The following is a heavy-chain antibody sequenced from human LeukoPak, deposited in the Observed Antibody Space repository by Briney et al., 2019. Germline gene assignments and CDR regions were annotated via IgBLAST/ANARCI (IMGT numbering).Heavy chain of an antibody. J-gene: IGHJ6*02. V-gene: IGHV3-23*01. CDR2: ISGSGGST. CDR3: AKDIGGSIAAALYYYYYYGMDV. D-gene: IGHD6-13*01. Sequence: PGGSLRLSCAASGFTFSSYAMSWVRQAPGKGLEWVSAISGSGGSTYYADSVKGRFTISRDNSKNTLYLQMNSLRAEDTAVYYCAKDIGGSIAAALYYYYYYGMDVWGQGTTVTVSS. CDR1: GFTFSSYA.